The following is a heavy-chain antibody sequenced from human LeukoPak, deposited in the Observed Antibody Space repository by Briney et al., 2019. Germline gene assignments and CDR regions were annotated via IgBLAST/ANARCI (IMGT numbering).Heavy chain of an antibody. J-gene: IGHJ4*02. CDR1: GFTFSSYA. CDR2: MSYDGFNK. CDR3: AKTKGYSYGYYFDY. Sequence: GGSLRHSCAASGFTFSSYAMHWVRQSLGKGLEWVAVMSYDGFNKYYADSVKGRFTISRDNSKNTLYLQMNSLRAEDTAVYYCAKTKGYSYGYYFDYWGQGTLVTVSS. V-gene: IGHV3-30*18. D-gene: IGHD5-18*01.